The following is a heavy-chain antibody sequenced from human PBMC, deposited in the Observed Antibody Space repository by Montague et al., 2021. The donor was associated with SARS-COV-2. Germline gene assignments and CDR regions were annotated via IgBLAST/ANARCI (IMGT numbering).Heavy chain of an antibody. V-gene: IGHV4-30-2*01. CDR1: GGPVSSGAYS. CDR2: IHHGGDT. D-gene: IGHD3-10*01. CDR3: AKSRISKVRGIYDAFDV. J-gene: IGHJ3*01. Sequence: TLSLTCAVSGGPVSSGAYSWTWVRQPPGKGLEWIGYIHHGGDTYYNPSLRSRVTISVERSKNQFSLKLTSVSAADTAVYFCAKSRISKVRGIYDAFDVWGQGTMVTVSS.